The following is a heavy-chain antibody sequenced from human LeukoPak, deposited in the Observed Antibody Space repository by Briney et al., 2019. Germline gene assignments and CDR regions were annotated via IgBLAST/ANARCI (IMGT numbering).Heavy chain of an antibody. CDR2: ISGSGGST. CDR3: AKSPASDYYYGSGSYRYFDY. CDR1: GGTFSSYA. D-gene: IGHD3-10*01. V-gene: IGHV3-23*01. J-gene: IGHJ4*02. Sequence: ASVKVSCKASGGTFSSYAMSWVRQAPGKGLEWVSAISGSGGSTYYADSVKGRFTISRDNSKNTLYLQMNSLRAEDTAVYYCAKSPASDYYYGSGSYRYFDYWGQGTLVTVSS.